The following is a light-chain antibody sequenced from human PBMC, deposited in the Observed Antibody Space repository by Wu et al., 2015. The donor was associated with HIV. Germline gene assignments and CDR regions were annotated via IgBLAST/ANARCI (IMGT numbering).Light chain of an antibody. V-gene: IGKV3-20*01. Sequence: DIVLTQSPGTLSLSPGERATLSCRASQTVASDYLAWYQQRPGQSPKLLIYGASSRATGIPDRFSGSGSGTDLTLTIRRPEPEDIAVYYCQQYGSSPYTFGQGTKLEI. CDR2: GAS. CDR3: QQYGSSPYT. CDR1: QTVASDY. J-gene: IGKJ2*01.